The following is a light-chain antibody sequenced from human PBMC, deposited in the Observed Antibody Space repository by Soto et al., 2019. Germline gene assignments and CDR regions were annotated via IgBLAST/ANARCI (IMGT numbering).Light chain of an antibody. CDR2: GAS. CDR1: QGISSY. J-gene: IGKJ2*01. Sequence: DIQLTQSPSFLSASVGDRVTITCRASQGISSYLAWYQQKPGKAPKVLIYGASTLQSGVPSRFSGSGSGTEFTLTISSLQPEDSATYHCQQLSNNQYTFGQGTKVDIK. CDR3: QQLSNNQYT. V-gene: IGKV1-9*01.